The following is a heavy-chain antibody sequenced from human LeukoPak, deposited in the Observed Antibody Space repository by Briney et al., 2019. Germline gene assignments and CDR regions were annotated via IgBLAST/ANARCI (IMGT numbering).Heavy chain of an antibody. Sequence: SETLSLTCTVSGVSTSSGGYYWSWIRQHPGKGLEWIGYIYYSGSTYYNPSLKSRLTISGDTSKNQFSLRLGSVTAADTAVYYCAAAAAGQNWFDPWGQGTLVTVSS. CDR2: IYYSGST. D-gene: IGHD6-13*01. J-gene: IGHJ5*02. V-gene: IGHV4-31*03. CDR1: GVSTSSGGYY. CDR3: AAAAAGQNWFDP.